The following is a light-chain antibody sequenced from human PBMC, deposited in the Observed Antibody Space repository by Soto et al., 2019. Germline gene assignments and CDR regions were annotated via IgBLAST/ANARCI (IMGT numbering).Light chain of an antibody. CDR1: QSVNSHL. J-gene: IGKJ2*01. CDR3: EQCYSSSMYT. V-gene: IGKV3-20*01. Sequence: ENVLTQSPGTLSLSPGDRATLSCRTSQSVNSHLFARYQQKPGQAPRLLIYGASRRATGVPDRFSGSGSGTDFTLIIGSLEPEDFAVYYCEQCYSSSMYTFGQGTKLEI. CDR2: GAS.